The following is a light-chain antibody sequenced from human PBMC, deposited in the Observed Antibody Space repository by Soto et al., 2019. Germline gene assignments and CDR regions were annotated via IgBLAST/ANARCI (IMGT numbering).Light chain of an antibody. CDR1: QSVSSSF. CDR2: GAS. J-gene: IGKJ4*01. Sequence: EFVLTQSPGTLSLSPGERATLSCRASQSVSSSFLAWYQQKPGQAPRILIYGASTRATGIPDRFSGSGSGTDFTLTISRLEPEDFGVYYCRQYGSSPPLTFGGGTKVEIK. V-gene: IGKV3-20*01. CDR3: RQYGSSPPLT.